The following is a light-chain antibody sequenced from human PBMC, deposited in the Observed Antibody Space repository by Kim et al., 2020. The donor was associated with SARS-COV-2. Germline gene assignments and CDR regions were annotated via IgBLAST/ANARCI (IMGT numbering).Light chain of an antibody. V-gene: IGLV3-19*01. J-gene: IGLJ2*01. CDR2: GKN. CDR1: SLRSYY. CDR3: NSRDNSVNPVV. Sequence: SSELTQDPAVSVALGQTVRITCQGDSLRSYYASWYQQKPGQAPVLVIYGKNNRPSGIPDRFSGSSSGNTASLTITGAQAEDEADYYCNSRDNSVNPVVFGGGTQLTVL.